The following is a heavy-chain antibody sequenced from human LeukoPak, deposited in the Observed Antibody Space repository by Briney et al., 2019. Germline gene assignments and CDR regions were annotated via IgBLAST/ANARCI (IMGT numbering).Heavy chain of an antibody. CDR1: GGSISSYY. J-gene: IGHJ4*02. D-gene: IGHD4-17*01. Sequence: SETLSLTCTVSGGSISSYYWSWVRQPAGKGLEWIGSIYHSGSTYYNPSLKSRVTISVETSKNQFSLKLSSVTAADTAVYYCARLSRGGGDYGYWGQGTLVIVSS. CDR3: ARLSRGGGDYGY. V-gene: IGHV4-59*08. CDR2: IYHSGST.